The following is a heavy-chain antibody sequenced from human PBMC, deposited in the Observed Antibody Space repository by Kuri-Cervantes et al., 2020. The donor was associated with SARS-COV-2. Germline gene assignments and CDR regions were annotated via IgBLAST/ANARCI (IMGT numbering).Heavy chain of an antibody. CDR3: ARAEYQPGSTTPFDY. CDR2: LIHDGST. Sequence: SQTLSLTCAVIGGSISGHYWSWIRQPPGKGLEWIGELIHDGSTNYNPSLKSRITISGDASKNQFSLKVTSVTAADTAVYYCARAEYQPGSTTPFDYWGQGTLVTVSS. D-gene: IGHD1-26*01. V-gene: IGHV4-34*12. CDR1: GGSISGHY. J-gene: IGHJ4*02.